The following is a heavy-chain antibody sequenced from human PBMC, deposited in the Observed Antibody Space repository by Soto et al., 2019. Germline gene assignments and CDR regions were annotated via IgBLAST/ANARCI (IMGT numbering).Heavy chain of an antibody. D-gene: IGHD2-21*02. CDR3: ARDMVGTPGYYYYYGMDV. V-gene: IGHV1-46*01. CDR2: INPSGGST. J-gene: IGHJ6*02. Sequence: ASVKVSCKASGYTFTSYYMHWVRQAPGQGLEWMGIINPSGGSTSYAQKLQGRVTMTRDTSTSTVYMEMSRLRSEETAVYYCARDMVGTPGYYYYYGMDVWGQGTTVTVSS. CDR1: GYTFTSYY.